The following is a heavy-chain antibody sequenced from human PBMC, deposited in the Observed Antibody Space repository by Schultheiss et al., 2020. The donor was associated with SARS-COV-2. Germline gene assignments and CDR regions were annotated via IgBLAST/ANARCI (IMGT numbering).Heavy chain of an antibody. J-gene: IGHJ5*02. CDR3: AVPSSWDHAGFDP. CDR2: MNPNSGNT. D-gene: IGHD6-13*01. Sequence: ASVKVSCKASGYTFTSYDINWVRQATGQGLEWMGWMNPNSGNTGYAQKFQGRVTMTRNTSISTAYMELSSLRSEDTAVYYCAVPSSWDHAGFDPWGQGTLVTVSS. CDR1: GYTFTSYD. V-gene: IGHV1-8*01.